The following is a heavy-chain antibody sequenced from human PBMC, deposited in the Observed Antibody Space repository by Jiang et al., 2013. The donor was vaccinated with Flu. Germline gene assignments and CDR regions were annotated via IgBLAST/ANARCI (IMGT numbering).Heavy chain of an antibody. V-gene: IGHV4-61*02. CDR3: ARVLVLQYWNDFFDY. J-gene: IGHJ4*02. Sequence: KPSQTLSLTCTVSSGSVSGHDYYWSWIRQPAGKGLEWIGRIQTSGNTNXNPSLKSRVTISLDTSKTQFSLRLSSVTAADTAVYYCARVLVLQYWNDFFDYWGQGTLVTVSS. CDR2: IQTSGNT. CDR1: SGSVSGHDYY. D-gene: IGHD1-1*01.